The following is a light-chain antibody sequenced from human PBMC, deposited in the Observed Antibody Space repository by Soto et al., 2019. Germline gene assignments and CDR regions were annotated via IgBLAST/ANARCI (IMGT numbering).Light chain of an antibody. V-gene: IGKV1-6*01. J-gene: IGKJ1*01. CDR2: AAS. CDR1: QDIGSA. Sequence: IQLTQSPSSLSASVGDRVTITCRASQDIGSALGWYQQKPGKVPKLLIYAASTLQSGVPSRFSGSRSGTDFTLTISSLQPEDFATYYCLLDFSYFWAFGQGTKVEIK. CDR3: LLDFSYFWA.